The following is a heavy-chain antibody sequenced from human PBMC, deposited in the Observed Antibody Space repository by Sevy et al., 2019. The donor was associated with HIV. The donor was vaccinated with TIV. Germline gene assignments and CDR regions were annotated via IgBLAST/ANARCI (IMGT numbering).Heavy chain of an antibody. D-gene: IGHD5-12*01. J-gene: IGHJ6*02. CDR2: IYTSGST. Sequence: SETLSLTCTVSGGSISSYYWSWIRQPAGKGLEWIGRIYTSGSTNYNPPLKSRVTMSVDTSKNQFSLKLSSVTAADTAVYYCARDGGKMATMGWDVWGQGTTVTVSS. V-gene: IGHV4-4*07. CDR1: GGSISSYY. CDR3: ARDGGKMATMGWDV.